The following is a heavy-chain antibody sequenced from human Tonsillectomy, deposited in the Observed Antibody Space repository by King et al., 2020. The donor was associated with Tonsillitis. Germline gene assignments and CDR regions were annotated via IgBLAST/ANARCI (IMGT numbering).Heavy chain of an antibody. CDR2: IFWISRRI. Sequence: QLVQSGGGLVQPGRSLRLSCSAFGFTSADAAMHWVRQVPGGGLEGVSGIFWISRRIGYADSVKGRFTVSRDNAKNSLYLQMNSLREDDTALYYCVKDVSPGGADVWGQGTTVIVS. J-gene: IGHJ6*02. V-gene: IGHV3-9*02. CDR3: VKDVSPGGADV. CDR1: GFTSADAA. D-gene: IGHD5/OR15-5a*01.